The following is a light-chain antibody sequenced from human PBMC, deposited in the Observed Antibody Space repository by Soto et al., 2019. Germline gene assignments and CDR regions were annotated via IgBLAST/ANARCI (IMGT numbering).Light chain of an antibody. Sequence: DIQMTQSPSSLSAGVGDRVTITCRPSQSISNYLNWYQQKPGNAPKLLIYAASSLQSGVPSRFSGGASGTDFTLTITSLQPEDFATYYCQQSYSTPYTFGQGTKLEI. CDR1: QSISNY. V-gene: IGKV1-39*01. CDR2: AAS. CDR3: QQSYSTPYT. J-gene: IGKJ2*01.